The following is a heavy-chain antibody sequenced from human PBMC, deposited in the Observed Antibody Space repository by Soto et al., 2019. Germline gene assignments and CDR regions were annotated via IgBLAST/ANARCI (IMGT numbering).Heavy chain of an antibody. Sequence: PSETLSVTCAVYGVSFRGYYWSWIRQPPGKGLEWIGEINHSGSTNYNPSLKSRVTISVDTSKNQFSLKLSSVTAADTAVYYCARGPIGGVFDIWGQGTMVTV. CDR2: INHSGST. V-gene: IGHV4-34*01. CDR3: ARGPIGGVFDI. D-gene: IGHD2-8*02. CDR1: GVSFRGYY. J-gene: IGHJ3*02.